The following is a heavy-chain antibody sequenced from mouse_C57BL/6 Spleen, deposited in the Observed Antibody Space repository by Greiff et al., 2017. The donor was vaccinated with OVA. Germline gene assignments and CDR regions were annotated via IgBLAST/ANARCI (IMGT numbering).Heavy chain of an antibody. CDR1: GYTFTSYW. D-gene: IGHD3-3*01. J-gene: IGHJ2*01. CDR3: GRGDEYYFDY. Sequence: VKLQQPGAELVRPGSSVKLSCKASGYTFTSYWMHWVKQRPIQGLEWIGNIDPSDSETHYNQKFKDKATLTVDKSSSTAYMQLSSLTSEDSAVYYCGRGDEYYFDYWGQGTTLTVSS. V-gene: IGHV1-52*01. CDR2: IDPSDSET.